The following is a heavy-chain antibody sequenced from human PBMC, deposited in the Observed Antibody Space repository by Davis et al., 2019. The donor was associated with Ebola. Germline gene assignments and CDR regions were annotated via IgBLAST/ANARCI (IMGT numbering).Heavy chain of an antibody. CDR1: GFTFDDYG. CDR3: ARDWVVGAHLDY. CDR2: INWNGGST. V-gene: IGHV3-20*04. Sequence: GESLKISCAASGFTFDDYGMGWVRQAPGKGLEWVSGINWNGGSTGYADSVKGRFTISRDNAKNSLYLQMNSLRAEDTALYYCARDWVVGAHLDYWGQGTLVTVSS. D-gene: IGHD1-26*01. J-gene: IGHJ4*02.